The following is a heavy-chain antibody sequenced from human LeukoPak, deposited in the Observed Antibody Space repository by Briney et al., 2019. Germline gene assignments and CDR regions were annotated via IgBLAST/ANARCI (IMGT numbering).Heavy chain of an antibody. D-gene: IGHD5-24*01. CDR2: ISSTGGST. V-gene: IGHV3-64D*06. Sequence: GESLRLSCSASGFTFSNYAMHWVRQAPGKGLEYVSAISSTGGSTYYADSVKGRFTISRDNSKNTLYLQMSSLRAEDTAVYYCVKDRGWLQPFDYWGQGTLVTVSS. CDR1: GFTFSNYA. J-gene: IGHJ4*02. CDR3: VKDRGWLQPFDY.